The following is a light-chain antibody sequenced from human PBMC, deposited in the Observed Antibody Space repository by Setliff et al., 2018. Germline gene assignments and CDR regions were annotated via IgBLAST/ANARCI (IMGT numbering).Light chain of an antibody. Sequence: QSVLTQPPSVSAAPGQKVTISCSGSSSNIGNNYVSWYQQLPGTAPKRLIYDNNKRPSGIPDRFSGSKSGTSATLGITGLQTGDEADNYCGTWDSSLSAVVFGGGTKVTVL. V-gene: IGLV1-51*01. CDR1: SSNIGNNY. CDR2: DNN. J-gene: IGLJ2*01. CDR3: GTWDSSLSAVV.